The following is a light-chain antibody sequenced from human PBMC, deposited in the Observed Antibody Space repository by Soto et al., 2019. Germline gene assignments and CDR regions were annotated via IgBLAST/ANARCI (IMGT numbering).Light chain of an antibody. V-gene: IGKV3-15*01. J-gene: IGKJ4*01. CDR3: QQYEAWPRS. CDR2: GAF. Sequence: EIVMTQSPGTLSLSPGERATLSCRASQSLTRNYLAWYQQKPGQSPRLLIYGAFTRATGLPARYSGSGSGTEFTLTISSLQSEDFEVYYCQQYEAWPRSFGGGTKVDIK. CDR1: QSLTRN.